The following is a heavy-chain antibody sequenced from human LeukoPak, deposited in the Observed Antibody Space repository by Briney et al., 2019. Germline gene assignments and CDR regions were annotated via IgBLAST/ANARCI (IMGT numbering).Heavy chain of an antibody. Sequence: KVXCKASXGTFSSYAISWVRQAPGQGLEWMGGIIPIFGTANYAQKFQGRVTITADESTSTAYMELSSLRSEDTAVYYCASLVAVAGTEDYWGQGTLVTVSS. CDR3: ASLVAVAGTEDY. CDR2: IIPIFGTA. V-gene: IGHV1-69*01. D-gene: IGHD6-19*01. CDR1: XGTFSSYA. J-gene: IGHJ4*02.